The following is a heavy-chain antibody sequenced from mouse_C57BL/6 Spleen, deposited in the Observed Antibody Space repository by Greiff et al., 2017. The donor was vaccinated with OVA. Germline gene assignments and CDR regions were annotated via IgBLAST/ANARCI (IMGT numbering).Heavy chain of an antibody. D-gene: IGHD2-1*01. CDR3: ASIYYGNYYFDY. CDR2: IYPGDGDT. CDR1: GYAFSSSW. J-gene: IGHJ2*01. V-gene: IGHV1-82*01. Sequence: QVQLQQSGPELVKPGASVKISCKASGYAFSSSWMNWVKQRPGKGLEWIGRIYPGDGDTNYNGKFKGKATLTADKSSSTAYMQLSSLTSEDSAVXFCASIYYGNYYFDYWGQGTTLTVSS.